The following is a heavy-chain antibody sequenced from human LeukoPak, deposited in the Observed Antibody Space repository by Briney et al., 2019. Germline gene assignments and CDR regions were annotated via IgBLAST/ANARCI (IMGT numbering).Heavy chain of an antibody. CDR1: GYTFTSYY. D-gene: IGHD7-27*01. J-gene: IGHJ4*02. CDR2: INPSGGST. V-gene: IGHV1-46*01. CDR3: ARSSRTGDPQGYFDY. Sequence: ASVKVPCKASGYTFTSYYMHWVRQAPGQGLEWMGIINPSGGSTSYAQKFQGRVTMTRDTSTSTVYMELSSLRSEDTAVYYCARSSRTGDPQGYFDYWGQGTLVTVSS.